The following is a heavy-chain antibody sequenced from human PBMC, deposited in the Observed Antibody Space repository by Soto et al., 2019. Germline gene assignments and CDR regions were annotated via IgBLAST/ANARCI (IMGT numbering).Heavy chain of an antibody. CDR2: ISYDGSNK. CDR3: AKDQGIAARPGYYYGMDV. J-gene: IGHJ6*02. V-gene: IGHV3-30*18. Sequence: HPGGSLILSCAASGFTFSSYGMHWVRQAPGKGLEGVAVISYDGSNKYYADSVKGRFTISRDNSKNTLYLQMNSLRAEDTAVYYCAKDQGIAARPGYYYGMDVWGQGTTVTVSS. D-gene: IGHD6-6*01. CDR1: GFTFSSYG.